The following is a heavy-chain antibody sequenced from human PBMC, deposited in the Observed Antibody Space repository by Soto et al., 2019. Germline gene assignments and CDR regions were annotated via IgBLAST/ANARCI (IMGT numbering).Heavy chain of an antibody. D-gene: IGHD5-12*01. CDR3: ASLDGYDSLTFDY. CDR1: GGTFSSYT. Sequence: QVQLVQSGAEVKKPGSSVKVSCKASGGTFSSYTISWVRQAPGQGLEWMGRIIPILGIANYAQKFQGRVTLTADKSTSTAYMELSSVRSEDTAVYYCASLDGYDSLTFDYWGQGTLVTVSS. CDR2: IIPILGIA. J-gene: IGHJ4*02. V-gene: IGHV1-69*02.